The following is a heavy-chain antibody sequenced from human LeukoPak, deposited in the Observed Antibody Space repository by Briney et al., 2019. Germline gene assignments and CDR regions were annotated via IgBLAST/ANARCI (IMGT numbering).Heavy chain of an antibody. D-gene: IGHD3-10*01. CDR3: ARDYGSGSFRFDP. J-gene: IGHJ5*02. V-gene: IGHV1-18*01. CDR2: ISGHSDNA. CDR1: GYTFTSYG. Sequence: GASVKVSCKASGYTFTSYGISWVRQAPGQGLEWMGWISGHSDNANYAQKLQGRVTMTTDISTSTAYMELRSLRSDDTAVYYCARDYGSGSFRFDPWGQGNLVTVSS.